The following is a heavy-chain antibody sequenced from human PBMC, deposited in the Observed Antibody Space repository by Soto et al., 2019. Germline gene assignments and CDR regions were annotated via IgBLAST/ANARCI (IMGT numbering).Heavy chain of an antibody. Sequence: EVQLVESGGGLVKPGGSLRLSCAASGFTLSTYSMNWVRQAPGKGLEWVLSISSSSGYIYYADSVKGRFTISRDDAKNSLSLQMNSLRAEDTAVYYCARVRSYSYGQGYGMDVWGQGTTVTVSS. CDR1: GFTLSTYS. CDR3: ARVRSYSYGQGYGMDV. J-gene: IGHJ6*02. V-gene: IGHV3-21*01. D-gene: IGHD5-18*01. CDR2: ISSSSGYI.